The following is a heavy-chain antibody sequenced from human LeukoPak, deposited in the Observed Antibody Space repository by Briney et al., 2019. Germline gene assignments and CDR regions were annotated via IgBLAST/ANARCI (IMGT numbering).Heavy chain of an antibody. CDR1: GGSVSSGSYY. D-gene: IGHD1-7*01. CDR3: ARVPGGGTAAN. Sequence: SETLSLTCTVSGGSVSSGSYYWSWIRQPPGKGLEWIGYIYYSGSTNYNPSLKSRVTISVDMSKNRFSQRLSSVTTADTAVYYCARVPGGGTAANWGQGTMVTVSS. J-gene: IGHJ3*01. V-gene: IGHV4-61*01. CDR2: IYYSGST.